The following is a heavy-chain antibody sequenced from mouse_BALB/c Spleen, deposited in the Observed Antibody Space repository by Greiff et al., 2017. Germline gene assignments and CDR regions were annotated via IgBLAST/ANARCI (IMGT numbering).Heavy chain of an antibody. V-gene: IGHV3-6*02. CDR3: AREGTWYGMDY. J-gene: IGHJ4*01. CDR1: GYSITSGYY. Sequence: EVQLQESGPCLVKPSQSLSLTCSVTGYSITSGYYWNWIRQFPGNKLEWMGYISYDGSNNYNPSLKNRISITRDTSKNQFFLKLNSVTTEDTATYYCAREGTWYGMDYWGQGTSVTVSS. CDR2: ISYDGSN.